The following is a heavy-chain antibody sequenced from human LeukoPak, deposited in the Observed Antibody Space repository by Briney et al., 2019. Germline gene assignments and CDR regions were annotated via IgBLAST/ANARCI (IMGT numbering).Heavy chain of an antibody. D-gene: IGHD1-26*01. CDR2: ISYDGSNK. J-gene: IGHJ4*02. Sequence: GGSLRLSCAASGFTFSSYGIHWVRQAPGKGLEWVAAISYDGSNKYYADSVKGRFTISRDNSKNTLYLHMNSLRAEDTAVYYCAKDSGGSYDYWGQGTLVTVSS. CDR1: GFTFSSYG. CDR3: AKDSGGSYDY. V-gene: IGHV3-30*18.